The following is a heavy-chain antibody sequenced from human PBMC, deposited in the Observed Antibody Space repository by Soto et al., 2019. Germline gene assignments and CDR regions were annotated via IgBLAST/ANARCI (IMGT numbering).Heavy chain of an antibody. V-gene: IGHV4-39*01. CDR3: ARHSAHLGELSLWRGDAFDI. CDR2: IYYSGST. D-gene: IGHD3-16*02. Sequence: TSETLSLTCTVSGGSISSSSYYWGWIRQPPGKGLEWIGSIYYSGSTYYNPSLKSRVTISVDTSKNQFSLKLSSVTAADTAVYYCARHSAHLGELSLWRGDAFDIWGQGTMVTVSS. J-gene: IGHJ3*02. CDR1: GGSISSSSYY.